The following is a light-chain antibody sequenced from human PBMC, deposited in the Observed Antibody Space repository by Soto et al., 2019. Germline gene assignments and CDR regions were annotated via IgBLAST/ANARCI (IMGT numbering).Light chain of an antibody. CDR2: AAA. V-gene: IGKV1-39*01. J-gene: IGKJ1*01. Sequence: DIQMTQSPSTLSASVGDRVTITCRASQSISSYLNWYQQKPGKAPKLLIYAAASLKSGVPSRFSGSGSGTDFTLTISSLQPEDFAPYYCQQYYSTPRTFGQGTKVEIK. CDR1: QSISSY. CDR3: QQYYSTPRT.